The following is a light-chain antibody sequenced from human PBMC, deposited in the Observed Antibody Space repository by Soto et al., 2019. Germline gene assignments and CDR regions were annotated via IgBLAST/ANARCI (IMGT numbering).Light chain of an antibody. CDR2: GTN. V-gene: IGLV1-40*01. J-gene: IGLJ1*01. CDR3: QYYDSSLSGYV. Sequence: QGGLAQPPSGSGAPGQTVIISCSWSSSNLGAPYDVKGFRQLPGTVPRLRIYGTNNRPSGVPDRFSGSKYGTSASLAITGLQAEDEADYYCQYYDSSLSGYVFGTGTKITVL. CDR1: SSNLGAPYD.